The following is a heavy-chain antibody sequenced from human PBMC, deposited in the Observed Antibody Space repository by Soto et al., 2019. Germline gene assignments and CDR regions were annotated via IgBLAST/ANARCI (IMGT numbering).Heavy chain of an antibody. J-gene: IGHJ4*02. CDR1: GDSISSSNYH. CDR3: ARSGGLEHIDY. Sequence: SETLSLTCTVSGDSISSSNYHWGWIRQPPGKGLEWIGSIYYSGSTYYNPSLKSRVTISVDTSKNQFSLKLSSVTAADTAVHYCARSGGLEHIDYWGQGTLVTVSS. CDR2: IYYSGST. V-gene: IGHV4-39*01. D-gene: IGHD3-10*01.